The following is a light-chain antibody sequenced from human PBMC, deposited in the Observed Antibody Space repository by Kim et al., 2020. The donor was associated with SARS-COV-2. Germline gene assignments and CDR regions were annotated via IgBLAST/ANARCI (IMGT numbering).Light chain of an antibody. CDR2: DAS. CDR3: QQYDSLPYT. CDR1: QDISNY. Sequence: DIQMTQSPSSLSASVGDRVTITCQASQDISNYLNWYQQKPGKAPKLLIYDASNLETGVPSGFSGSGSGTDFTFTISSLQPEEIATYYCQQYDSLPYTFGQGTKLEI. V-gene: IGKV1-33*01. J-gene: IGKJ2*01.